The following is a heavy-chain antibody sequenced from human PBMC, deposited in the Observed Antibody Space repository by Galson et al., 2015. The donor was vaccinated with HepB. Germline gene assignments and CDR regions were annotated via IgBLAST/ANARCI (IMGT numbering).Heavy chain of an antibody. CDR2: INWNGGST. D-gene: IGHD6-19*01. J-gene: IGHJ6*02. Sequence: SLRLSCAASGFTFDDYGMSWVRQAPGKGLEWVSGINWNGGSTGYADSVKGRFTISRDNAKNSLYLQMNSLRAEDTALYYCARDGYSSGWYVFPYYGMDVWGQGTTVTVSS. CDR3: ARDGYSSGWYVFPYYGMDV. V-gene: IGHV3-20*04. CDR1: GFTFDDYG.